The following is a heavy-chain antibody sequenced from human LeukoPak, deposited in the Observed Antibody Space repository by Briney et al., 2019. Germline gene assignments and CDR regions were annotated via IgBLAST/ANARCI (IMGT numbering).Heavy chain of an antibody. CDR2: ISGSGGST. CDR1: GFTFSSYA. J-gene: IGHJ4*02. CDR3: ANEGQIGRYFDWLLPYYFDY. Sequence: GGSLRLSCAASGFTFSSYAMSRVRQAPGKGLEWVSAISGSGGSTYYADSVKGRFTISRDNSKNTLYLHMNSLRAEDTAVYYCANEGQIGRYFDWLLPYYFDYWGQGTLVTVSS. V-gene: IGHV3-23*01. D-gene: IGHD3-9*01.